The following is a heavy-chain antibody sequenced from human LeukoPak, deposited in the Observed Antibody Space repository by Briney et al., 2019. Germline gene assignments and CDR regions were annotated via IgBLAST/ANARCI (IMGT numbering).Heavy chain of an antibody. J-gene: IGHJ4*02. CDR2: INEDATTI. Sequence: PVGSLRLSCAASGFAFSAYWMHWVRQAPGKGLEWVSGINEDATTITYADSVKGRFIISRDNSKKSLYLQMNNLRAEDTAVYYCVRDLILVWTPGDDFDFWGQGTLVIVSS. V-gene: IGHV3-74*01. CDR1: GFAFSAYW. CDR3: VRDLILVWTPGDDFDF. D-gene: IGHD3-16*01.